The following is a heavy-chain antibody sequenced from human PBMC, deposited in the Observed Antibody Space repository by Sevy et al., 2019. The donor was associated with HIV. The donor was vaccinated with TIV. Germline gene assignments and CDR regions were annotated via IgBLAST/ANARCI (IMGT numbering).Heavy chain of an antibody. CDR1: GFTFSSYA. D-gene: IGHD4-17*01. Sequence: GSLRLSCAASGFTFSSYAMHWVRQAPGKGLEWVAVISYDGSNKYYADSVKGRFTISRDNSKNTLYLRMNSLRAEDTAVYYCAREGDDYVAFDIWGQGTMVTVSS. CDR2: ISYDGSNK. CDR3: AREGDDYVAFDI. J-gene: IGHJ3*02. V-gene: IGHV3-30-3*01.